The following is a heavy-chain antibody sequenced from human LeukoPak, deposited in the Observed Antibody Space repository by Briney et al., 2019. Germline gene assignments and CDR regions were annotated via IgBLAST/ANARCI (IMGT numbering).Heavy chain of an antibody. J-gene: IGHJ4*02. CDR3: ARGVGATTGNFDY. CDR2: IWSVGGAE. CDR1: GFPFSSYG. D-gene: IGHD1-26*01. V-gene: IGHV3-33*01. Sequence: GGSLRLSCVASGFPFSSYGMHWVRQAPGKGLEWVAVIWSVGGAEYYADSVKGRFTISRDNSKNMLFLQMNSLRAEDTAVYYCARGVGATTGNFDYWGQGTLVTVSS.